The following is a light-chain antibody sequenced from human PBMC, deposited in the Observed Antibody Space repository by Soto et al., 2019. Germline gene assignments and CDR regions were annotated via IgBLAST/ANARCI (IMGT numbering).Light chain of an antibody. J-gene: IGKJ5*01. CDR2: KVY. V-gene: IGKV2-30*01. Sequence: DVLMTQFPLSLPVTLVHRASISCRPSQSLVYSDGNTYLNWFQQRPGQYKRSIIYKVYNRDSGVKDRFSGSGSGTDFTLKIRRVEAEDVGVYCCMKVLQTHPNFGKGKRREIK. CDR3: MKVLQTHPN. CDR1: QSLVYSDGNTY.